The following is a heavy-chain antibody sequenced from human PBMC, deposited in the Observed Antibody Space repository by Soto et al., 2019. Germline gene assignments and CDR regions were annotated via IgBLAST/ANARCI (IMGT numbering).Heavy chain of an antibody. CDR1: GFTFCSYS. D-gene: IGHD5-12*01. CDR3: ARDGHIVATYLDY. Sequence: GGSLRLSCAASGFTFCSYSMNWVRQAPGKGLEWVSYISSSSSTIYYADSVKGRFTISRDNAKNSLYLQMNSLRAEDTAVYYCARDGHIVATYLDYWGQGTLVTVSS. V-gene: IGHV3-48*01. CDR2: ISSSSSTI. J-gene: IGHJ4*02.